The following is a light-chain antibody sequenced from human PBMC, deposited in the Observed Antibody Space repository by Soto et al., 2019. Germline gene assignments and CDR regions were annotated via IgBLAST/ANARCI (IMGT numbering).Light chain of an antibody. CDR3: QQFGSSLLT. Sequence: EIVMTQSPATLSVSPGETVTLSCRASQTVSSNLVWYQQKPGQAPRLLIYGASTRATGIPARFSGSGSGTDFTLAISSLQSEDFAVYYCQQFGSSLLTFGGGTKVEIK. J-gene: IGKJ4*01. CDR1: QTVSSN. V-gene: IGKV3-15*01. CDR2: GAS.